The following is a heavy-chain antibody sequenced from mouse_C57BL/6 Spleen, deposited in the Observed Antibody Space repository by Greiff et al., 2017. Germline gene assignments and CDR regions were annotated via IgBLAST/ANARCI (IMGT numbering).Heavy chain of an antibody. D-gene: IGHD3-3*01. V-gene: IGHV1-62-2*01. CDR2: FCPGCGSK. CDR3: ARHEDEGLFAY. J-gene: IGHJ3*01. CDR1: GYTFTEYT. Sequence: VQLQQSGAELVKPGASVKLSCTASGYTFTEYTIHWVKQRSGQGLEWIGWFCPGCGSKKYNEQIKDQVTLTADKSSSTVYMELSRLTAEDSAVYCGARHEDEGLFAYWGQGTLVTVSA.